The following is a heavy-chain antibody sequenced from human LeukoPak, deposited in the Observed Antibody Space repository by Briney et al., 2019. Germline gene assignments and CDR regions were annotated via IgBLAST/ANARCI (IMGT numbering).Heavy chain of an antibody. CDR1: GGSFSGYY. D-gene: IGHD5-24*01. J-gene: IGHJ3*02. Sequence: SETLSLTCAVYGGSFSGYYWSWIRQPPGKGLEWIGEINHGGNTNYNPSLKSRVTISVDTSKNQFSLKLSSVTAADTAVYYCAREGRWLPLQAFDIWGQGTMVTVSS. CDR3: AREGRWLPLQAFDI. V-gene: IGHV4-34*01. CDR2: INHGGNT.